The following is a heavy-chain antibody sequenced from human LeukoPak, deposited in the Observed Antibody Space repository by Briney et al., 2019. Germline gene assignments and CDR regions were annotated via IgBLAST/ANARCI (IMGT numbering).Heavy chain of an antibody. J-gene: IGHJ4*02. CDR2: IYYSGST. CDR1: GGSISSSSYY. Sequence: SETLSLTCTVSGGSISSSSYYWGWIRQPPGKGLEWIGSIYYSGSTYYNPSLKSRVTISVDTSKNQFSLKLSSVTAADTAVYYCAREGTVTKEIDYWGQGTLVTVSS. V-gene: IGHV4-39*07. CDR3: AREGTVTKEIDY. D-gene: IGHD4-17*01.